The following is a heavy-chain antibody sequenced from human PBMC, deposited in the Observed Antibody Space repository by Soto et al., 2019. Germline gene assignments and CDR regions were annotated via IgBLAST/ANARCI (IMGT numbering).Heavy chain of an antibody. CDR2: IKQDGSEK. CDR1: GFTFSSYW. V-gene: IGHV3-7*01. D-gene: IGHD6-13*01. Sequence: EVQLVESGGGLVQPGGSLRLSCAASGFTFSSYWMSWVRQAPGKGLEWVANIKQDGSEKYYVDSVKGRFTISRDNAKNSLYLQMHSLRAEDTAVYYCARDLYSSSWTRFDPWGQGTLVTVSS. CDR3: ARDLYSSSWTRFDP. J-gene: IGHJ5*02.